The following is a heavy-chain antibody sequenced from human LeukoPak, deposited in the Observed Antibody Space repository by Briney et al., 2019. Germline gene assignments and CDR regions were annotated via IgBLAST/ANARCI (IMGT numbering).Heavy chain of an antibody. CDR2: IKQDGSEK. CDR3: ARGFITGTTYYNYYYYMDV. V-gene: IGHV3-7*03. J-gene: IGHJ6*03. Sequence: GGSLRLSCAASGFTFSSYWMSWVRQAPGKGLEWVANIKQDGSEKYYVDSVKGRFTISRDNAKNSLYLQMNSLRAEDTAVYYCARGFITGTTYYNYYYYMDVWGKGTTVTVSS. CDR1: GFTFSSYW. D-gene: IGHD1-20*01.